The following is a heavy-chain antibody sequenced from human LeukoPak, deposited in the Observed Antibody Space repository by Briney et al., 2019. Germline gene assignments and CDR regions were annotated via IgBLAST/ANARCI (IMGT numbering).Heavy chain of an antibody. V-gene: IGHV4-39*01. CDR1: GGSISSSSYY. Sequence: SETLSLTCTVSGGSISSSSYYWGWIRQPPGKGLEWIGSIYYSGSTYYNPSLKSRVTISVDTSKNQFSLKLSSVTAADTAVYCCARLQAYCGGDCSAWAFDIWGQGTMVTVSS. CDR2: IYYSGST. D-gene: IGHD2-21*02. J-gene: IGHJ3*02. CDR3: ARLQAYCGGDCSAWAFDI.